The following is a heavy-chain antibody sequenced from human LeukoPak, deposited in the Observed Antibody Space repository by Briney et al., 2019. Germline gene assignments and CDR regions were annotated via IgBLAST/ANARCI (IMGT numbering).Heavy chain of an antibody. Sequence: ASVKVSCKASGYTFTSYGISWVRQAPGQGLEWMGWISAYNGNTNFAQKIQGRVTLTTDASTSTAYMELRSLRSDDTAVYYCARDPLTDHLPVPDAFDFWGQGTMVTVS. D-gene: IGHD4-11*01. CDR1: GYTFTSYG. CDR3: ARDPLTDHLPVPDAFDF. CDR2: ISAYNGNT. V-gene: IGHV1-18*01. J-gene: IGHJ3*01.